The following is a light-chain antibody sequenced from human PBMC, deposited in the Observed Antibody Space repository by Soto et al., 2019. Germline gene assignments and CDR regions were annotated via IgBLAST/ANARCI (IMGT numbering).Light chain of an antibody. J-gene: IGKJ1*01. CDR1: QSISSW. CDR3: QHYNSYPWT. V-gene: IGKV1-5*03. CDR2: KAS. Sequence: DIQMTQSPSTLSASIGDRVTITCRASQSISSWLAWYQQKPGKAPNLLIYKASSLESGVSSRFSGSGSGTELTLTISSLQPDDFAPYYCQHYNSYPWTFGQGTKVEIK.